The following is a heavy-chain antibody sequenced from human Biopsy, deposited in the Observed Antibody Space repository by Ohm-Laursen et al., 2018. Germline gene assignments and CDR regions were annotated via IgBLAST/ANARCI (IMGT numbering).Heavy chain of an antibody. J-gene: IGHJ1*01. Sequence: SGTLSLACTVSGGSLTGHYWTWIRQPPGKGLEWIGHISHTGYTSYKSSLKSRVTISLDTSRKHFSLRLTSLAAADTAVYYCARGSNEYGGLYFPHWGQGTLVTVSS. CDR1: GGSLTGHY. CDR2: ISHTGYT. CDR3: ARGSNEYGGLYFPH. D-gene: IGHD4-23*01. V-gene: IGHV4-59*11.